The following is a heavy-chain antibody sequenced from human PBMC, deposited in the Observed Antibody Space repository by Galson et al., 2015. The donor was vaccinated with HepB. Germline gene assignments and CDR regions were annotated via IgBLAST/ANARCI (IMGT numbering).Heavy chain of an antibody. V-gene: IGHV3-23*01. J-gene: IGHJ3*01. CDR3: AKGADYYGPGNYQNWYDP. CDR1: GFTFSNSA. Sequence: SLRLSCAASGFTFSNSAMTWVRQAPGKGLEWVSSIYAAPIKTYYIDSVKGRFTISRDNSKNTLYLQMNGLRVEDTAVYYCAKGADYYGPGNYQNWYDPWGHGTMVTVSS. CDR2: IYAAPIKT. D-gene: IGHD3-10*01.